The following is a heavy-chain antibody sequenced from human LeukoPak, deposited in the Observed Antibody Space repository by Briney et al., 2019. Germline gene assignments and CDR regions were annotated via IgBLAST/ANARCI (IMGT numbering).Heavy chain of an antibody. J-gene: IGHJ4*02. D-gene: IGHD2-2*01. Sequence: SETLSLTCAVYGGSFSGYYWSWIRQPPGKGLEWIGEINHSGSTNYNPSLKSRVTISVDTSKNQFSLKLSSVTAADTAVYYCGRAPSTSLGNDYWGQGTLVTVSS. CDR2: INHSGST. V-gene: IGHV4-34*01. CDR1: GGSFSGYY. CDR3: GRAPSTSLGNDY.